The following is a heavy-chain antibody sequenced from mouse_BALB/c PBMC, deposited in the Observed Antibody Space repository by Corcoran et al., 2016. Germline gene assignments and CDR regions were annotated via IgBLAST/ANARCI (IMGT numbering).Heavy chain of an antibody. V-gene: IGHV9-3-1*01. CDR1: GYTFTNYG. D-gene: IGHD1-1*01. CDR2: INTYTGEP. Sequence: QIPLVQSGPALKKPGETVKISCKASGYTFTNYGMNWVKQAPGKGLKWMGWINTYTGEPTYADDFKGRFAFSLENSASTAYLQINNLKNEDTATYFCARYGYGSSYYAMDYWGQGTSVTVSS. J-gene: IGHJ4*01. CDR3: ARYGYGSSYYAMDY.